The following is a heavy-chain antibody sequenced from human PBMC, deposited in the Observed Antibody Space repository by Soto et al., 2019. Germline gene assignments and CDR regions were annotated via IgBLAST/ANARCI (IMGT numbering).Heavy chain of an antibody. CDR3: ARVVVTANRWYSYYYMDV. Sequence: QLEQSAAEVKNPGASVTLSCKASGYSFTNFDISWVRQAPGQGLEWLGWISAHSGGTKYEQRLQGRVTMTTDTSTSTAYMDLRSLRSEDTAVYYCARVVVTANRWYSYYYMDVWGKGTTVTVSS. D-gene: IGHD1-20*01. V-gene: IGHV1-18*01. J-gene: IGHJ6*03. CDR2: ISAHSGGT. CDR1: GYSFTNFD.